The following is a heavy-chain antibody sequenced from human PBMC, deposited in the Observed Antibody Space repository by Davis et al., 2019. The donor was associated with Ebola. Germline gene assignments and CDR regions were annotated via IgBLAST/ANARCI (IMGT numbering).Heavy chain of an antibody. CDR1: GFTFDDYA. CDR2: ISWNSGSI. J-gene: IGHJ4*02. CDR3: AKDEGIAAAGKIDY. D-gene: IGHD6-13*01. V-gene: IGHV3-9*01. Sequence: PGGSLRLSCAASGFTFDDYAMHWVRQAPGKGLEWVSGISWNSGSIGYADSVKGRFTISRDNAKNSLYLQMNSLRAEDTALYYCAKDEGIAAAGKIDYWGQGTLVTVSS.